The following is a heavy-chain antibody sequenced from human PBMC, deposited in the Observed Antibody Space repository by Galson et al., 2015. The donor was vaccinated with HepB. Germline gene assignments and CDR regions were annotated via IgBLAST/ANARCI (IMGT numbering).Heavy chain of an antibody. V-gene: IGHV3-48*01. CDR2: ISPAGDTI. Sequence: SLRLSCAVSGFSLRGFSMDWVRQAPGRGLEWLSFISPAGDTIYYVDSVKGRFTISRDTARNSLYLQMNSLRVEDTAAYYCARGWLQNSFDLWGQGTVVTVSS. J-gene: IGHJ3*01. CDR1: GFSLRGFS. D-gene: IGHD5-24*01. CDR3: ARGWLQNSFDL.